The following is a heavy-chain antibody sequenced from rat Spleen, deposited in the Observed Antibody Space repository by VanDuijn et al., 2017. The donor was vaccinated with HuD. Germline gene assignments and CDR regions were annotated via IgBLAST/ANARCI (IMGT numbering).Heavy chain of an antibody. V-gene: IGHV5-22*01. CDR1: GFTFSDYY. Sequence: EVQLVESGGGLVQPGRSMKLSCAASGFTFSDYYMAWVRQAPKKGLEWVASISYEGSGTYYGDSVKGRFTISRDNAKNSLYLQMDSLRSEDTSTYYCAKDIRYFDYWGQGVMVTVSS. D-gene: IGHD1-9*01. CDR3: AKDIRYFDY. CDR2: ISYEGSGT. J-gene: IGHJ2*01.